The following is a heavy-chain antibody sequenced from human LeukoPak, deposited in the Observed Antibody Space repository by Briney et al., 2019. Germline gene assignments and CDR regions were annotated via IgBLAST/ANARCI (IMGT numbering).Heavy chain of an antibody. J-gene: IGHJ4*02. CDR1: GYTFINYW. V-gene: IGHV5-51*01. CDR2: FYPGDSYT. D-gene: IGHD1-26*01. Sequence: GESLKISCKGSGYTFINYWIAWVRQMPGKGLEWMGIFYPGDSYTNYSPSFQGHVTISADKSISTAYLQWSSLKASDTAMYYCARQSGTQIDYWGQGTLVTVSS. CDR3: ARQSGTQIDY.